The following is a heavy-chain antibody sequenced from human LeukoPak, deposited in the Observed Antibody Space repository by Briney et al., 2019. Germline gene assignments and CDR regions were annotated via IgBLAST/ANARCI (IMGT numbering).Heavy chain of an antibody. CDR3: ARDDPKVGATQTD. V-gene: IGHV3-7*01. CDR1: GFTFRSHW. CDR2: IKQNGSEK. D-gene: IGHD1-26*01. J-gene: IGHJ4*02. Sequence: GGSLRLSCVASGFTFRSHWMSGVRQAPGKGLEWLANIKQNGSEKFYGDSVKGRFTIARENAENSLYLQMNSLRDEDTAVYFCARDDPKVGATQTDWGQGTLVTVSS.